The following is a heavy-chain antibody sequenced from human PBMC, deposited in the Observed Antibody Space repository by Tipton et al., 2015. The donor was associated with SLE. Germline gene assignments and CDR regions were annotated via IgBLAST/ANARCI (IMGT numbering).Heavy chain of an antibody. D-gene: IGHD3-9*01. J-gene: IGHJ4*02. CDR1: GDSISSGTYY. CDR2: IYHSGST. CDR3: ARGGFDWGFPYFDN. Sequence: TLSLTCTVSGDSISSGTYYWNWIRQPAGKELEWIGRIYHSGSTNYNPSLKSRLTMPVDTSKNQFTLKLSSVTAADTAVYYCARGGFDWGFPYFDNWGQGTLVNVSS. V-gene: IGHV4-61*02.